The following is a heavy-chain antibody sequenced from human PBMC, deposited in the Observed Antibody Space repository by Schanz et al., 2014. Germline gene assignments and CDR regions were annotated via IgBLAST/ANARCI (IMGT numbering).Heavy chain of an antibody. CDR3: AKDGEIWSGYPEYFDS. J-gene: IGHJ4*02. D-gene: IGHD3-3*01. CDR1: GFTFNSYS. Sequence: VQLVESGGGLGQRGGSLIVSCEGSGFTFNSYSMNWVRQAPGKGLEWISYISSTSSSKDYADSVKGRFSISRDNAKNSLYLQMNSLRDEDTAVYYCAKDGEIWSGYPEYFDSWGQGTLVTVSS. V-gene: IGHV3-48*02. CDR2: ISSTSSSK.